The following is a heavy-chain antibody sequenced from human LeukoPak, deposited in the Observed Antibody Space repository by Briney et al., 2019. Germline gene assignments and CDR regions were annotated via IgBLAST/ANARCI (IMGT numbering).Heavy chain of an antibody. CDR2: INLNSGGT. V-gene: IGHV1-2*02. D-gene: IGHD5-24*01. CDR1: GDTFNVYY. J-gene: IGHJ4*01. CDR3: ARLNRDDYKYYDP. Sequence: ASVKVSCKASGDTFNVYYMHWVRQAPGQGLEWMGWINLNSGGTKYPQKFQDRINMTRDTSIKTAYMELSWLKSDDTAVYYCARLNRDDYKYYDPWGHGTLVTVSS.